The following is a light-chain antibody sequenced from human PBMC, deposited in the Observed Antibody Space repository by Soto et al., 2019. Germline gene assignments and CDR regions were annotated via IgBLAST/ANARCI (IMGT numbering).Light chain of an antibody. CDR2: KAS. CDR1: QSISSW. V-gene: IGKV1-5*03. J-gene: IGKJ1*01. CDR3: QQYNSYSRT. Sequence: DIQMTQSPSTLSASVGDRVTITCRARQSISSWLAWYQQKPGKAPNLLIYKASNLESGVPSRFSGSGSGTEFTLTISSLQADDFATYYCQQYNSYSRTFGQGTKVEIK.